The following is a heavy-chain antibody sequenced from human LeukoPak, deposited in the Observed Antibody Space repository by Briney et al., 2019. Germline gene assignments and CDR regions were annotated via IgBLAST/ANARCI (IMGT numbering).Heavy chain of an antibody. V-gene: IGHV3-23*01. J-gene: IGHJ3*02. D-gene: IGHD3-16*02. CDR2: ISGSGGST. Sequence: PGGSLRLSCAASGFTFSSYAMSWVRQAQGKGLGGFSPISGSGGSTYYEDSLKGRFTISRDNSKNTLYLQMNSLRAEDTAVYYCAKGRVWGSYPPNDAFDIWGQGTMVTVSS. CDR1: GFTFSSYA. CDR3: AKGRVWGSYPPNDAFDI.